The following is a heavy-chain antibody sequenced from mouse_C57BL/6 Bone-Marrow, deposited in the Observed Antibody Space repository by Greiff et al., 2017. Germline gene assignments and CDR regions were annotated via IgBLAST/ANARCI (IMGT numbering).Heavy chain of an antibody. CDR2: IYPYNGVS. D-gene: IGHD1-1*01. Sequence: VQLQQSGPELVKPGASVKISCKASGYSFTGYYMHWVKQSHGNILDWIGYIYPYNGVSSYNQKFKGKATLTVDKSSSTAYMELRSLTSEDSAVYYCARPSYYYGSSYGSWFAYWGQGTLVTVSA. CDR3: ARPSYYYGSSYGSWFAY. V-gene: IGHV1-31*01. CDR1: GYSFTGYY. J-gene: IGHJ3*01.